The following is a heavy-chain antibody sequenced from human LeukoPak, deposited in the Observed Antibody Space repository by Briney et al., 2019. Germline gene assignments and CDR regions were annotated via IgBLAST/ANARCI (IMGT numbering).Heavy chain of an antibody. CDR3: AKDGDYSGYDYGMDV. CDR2: ISWNSGSI. Sequence: PGRSLRLSCAASGFTFDDYAMHWVRQAPGKGLEWVSGISWNSGSIGYADSVKGRFSISRDNAKNSLYLQMNSLRAEDTALYYCAKDGDYSGYDYGMDVWGQGTTVTVSS. V-gene: IGHV3-9*01. J-gene: IGHJ6*02. CDR1: GFTFDDYA. D-gene: IGHD1-26*01.